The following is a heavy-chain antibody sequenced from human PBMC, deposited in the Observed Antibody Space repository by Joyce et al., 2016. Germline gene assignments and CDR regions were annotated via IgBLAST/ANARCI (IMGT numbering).Heavy chain of an antibody. V-gene: IGHV3-23*01. D-gene: IGHD6-19*01. Sequence: EVQLLESGGGLVQPGGSLRLSCAASGFTFTSHTMTWARQAPGKGLEWVSDISGSGASPYYADSVKGRFTGSRDNSKNILYLQVDSLRVEDTAVYYCAKAARPVAADYFDYWGRGTLVTVAS. CDR2: ISGSGASP. CDR3: AKAARPVAADYFDY. J-gene: IGHJ4*02. CDR1: GFTFTSHT.